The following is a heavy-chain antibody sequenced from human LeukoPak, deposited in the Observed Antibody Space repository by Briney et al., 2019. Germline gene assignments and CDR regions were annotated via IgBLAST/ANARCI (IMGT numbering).Heavy chain of an antibody. J-gene: IGHJ5*02. CDR3: AREAFYCSSTSCYFPEGVQKIFDP. CDR1: GYTYPSYA. D-gene: IGHD2-2*01. V-gene: IGHV1-3*01. Sequence: GGSVKDSCKASGYTYPSYAMHGVRQAPGERVEWMGWINAGNGNTKYSQKFQERVTITRDTSESTAYIELSSMRSEDTAVYYCAREAFYCSSTSCYFPEGVQKIFDPWGQGTLVTVSS. CDR2: INAGNGNT.